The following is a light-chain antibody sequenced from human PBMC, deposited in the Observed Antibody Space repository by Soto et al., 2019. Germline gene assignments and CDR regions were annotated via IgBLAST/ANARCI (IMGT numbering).Light chain of an antibody. Sequence: DIQTTQSPASLSASVGDRVTITCRASQRISNNLNWYQQKPGKAPKLLIYGSTNLQSGVPSRFSGSGSGTEFTLTISGLQPEDIATYYCQQSFSIPYTFGQGTKQGIK. CDR1: QRISNN. J-gene: IGKJ2*01. CDR3: QQSFSIPYT. V-gene: IGKV1-39*01. CDR2: GST.